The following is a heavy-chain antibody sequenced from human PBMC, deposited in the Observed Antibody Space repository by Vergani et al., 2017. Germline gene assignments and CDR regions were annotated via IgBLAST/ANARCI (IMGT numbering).Heavy chain of an antibody. CDR1: GFTFTAHG. CDR3: ARPLYIAVAGMYFQH. J-gene: IGHJ1*01. CDR2: ISGQNFRT. D-gene: IGHD6-19*01. V-gene: IGHV3-23*04. Sequence: EVQLVESGGGSAQPGESLRLSCVASGFTFTAHGLNWVRQAPGKGLEWVSGISGQNFRTHYADSVKGRFTISRDDSKNTVYLQINSLRAEDTAVYYCARPLYIAVAGMYFQHWGQGTLVTVSS.